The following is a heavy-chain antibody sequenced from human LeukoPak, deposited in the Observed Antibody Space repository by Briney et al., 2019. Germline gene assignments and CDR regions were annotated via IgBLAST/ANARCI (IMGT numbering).Heavy chain of an antibody. CDR3: ARHHIPPAFDI. Sequence: SETLSLTCTVSGGSISSYYWSWIRQPPGKGLEWIGFIYYSGSTNYNPSLESRVTISVHTSKNQFSLKLSSVTAADTAVYYCARHHIPPAFDIWGQGTMVTVSS. CDR2: IYYSGST. CDR1: GGSISSYY. D-gene: IGHD2-21*01. J-gene: IGHJ3*02. V-gene: IGHV4-59*08.